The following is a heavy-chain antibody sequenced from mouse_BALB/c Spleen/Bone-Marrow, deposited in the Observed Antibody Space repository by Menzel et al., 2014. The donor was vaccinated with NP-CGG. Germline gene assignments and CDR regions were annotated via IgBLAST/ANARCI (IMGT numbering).Heavy chain of an antibody. CDR3: TRDHDYDWYFDV. CDR2: ISSDSDTI. V-gene: IGHV5-17*02. CDR1: GFTFSSFG. J-gene: IGHJ1*01. D-gene: IGHD2-4*01. Sequence: EVKVVESGGGLVQPGGSRKLSCTASGFTFSSFGMHWVRQAPEKGLEWVAYISSDSDTIYHADTVKGRFTISRDNPKNTLFLQMTSLRSEDTAMYYCTRDHDYDWYFDVWGAGTTVTVSS.